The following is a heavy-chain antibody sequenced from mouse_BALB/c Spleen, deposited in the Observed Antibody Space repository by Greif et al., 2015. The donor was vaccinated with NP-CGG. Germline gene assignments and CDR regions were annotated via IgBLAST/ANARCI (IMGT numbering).Heavy chain of an antibody. Sequence: VQLQQSGAELVRPGASVKLSCKASGYTFTSYWINWVKQRPGQGLEWIGNIYPSDSYTNYNQKFKDKATLTVDKSSSTAYMQLSSPTSEDSAFYYCTREGYYGSSSWFAYWGQGTLVTVSA. D-gene: IGHD1-1*01. V-gene: IGHV1-69*02. CDR3: TREGYYGSSSWFAY. J-gene: IGHJ3*01. CDR2: IYPSDSYT. CDR1: GYTFTSYW.